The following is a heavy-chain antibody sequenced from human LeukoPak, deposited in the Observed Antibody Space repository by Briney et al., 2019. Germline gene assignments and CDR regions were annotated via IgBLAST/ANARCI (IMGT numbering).Heavy chain of an antibody. D-gene: IGHD3-10*01. Sequence: GGSLRLSCAASGSTFSSYSMNWVRQAPGKGLEWVSSISSSSSYIYYADSVKGRFTISRDNAKNSLYLQMNSLRAEDTAVYYCASSDGSEPDYFDYWGQGTLVTVSS. J-gene: IGHJ4*02. CDR2: ISSSSSYI. CDR3: ASSDGSEPDYFDY. V-gene: IGHV3-21*01. CDR1: GSTFSSYS.